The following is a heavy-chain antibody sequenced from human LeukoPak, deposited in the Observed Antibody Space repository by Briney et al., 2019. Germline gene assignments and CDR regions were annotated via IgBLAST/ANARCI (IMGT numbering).Heavy chain of an antibody. V-gene: IGHV1-18*01. J-gene: IGHJ6*03. Sequence: ASVKVSCKASGYTFTSYGISWVRQATGQGLEWMGWISAYNGNTNYAQKLQGRVTMTTDTSTSTAYMELRSLRSDDTAVYYCARGVNTYLWFGGDYMDVWGKGSTVTVSS. D-gene: IGHD3-16*01. CDR3: ARGVNTYLWFGGDYMDV. CDR2: ISAYNGNT. CDR1: GYTFTSYG.